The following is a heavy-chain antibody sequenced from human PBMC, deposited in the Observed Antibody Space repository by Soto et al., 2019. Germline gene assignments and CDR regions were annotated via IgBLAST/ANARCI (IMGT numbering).Heavy chain of an antibody. D-gene: IGHD4-17*01. CDR1: GYTFTSYY. J-gene: IGHJ3*02. V-gene: IGHV1-46*03. Sequence: QVQLVQSGAEVKKPGASVKVSCKASGYTFTSYYMHWVRQAPGQGLEWMGIINPSGGSTSYAQRFQGRVTMTRDTSTSTVYMELSRLRSEDTAVYYCARVPRTDYGLDAFDIWGQGTMVTVSS. CDR3: ARVPRTDYGLDAFDI. CDR2: INPSGGST.